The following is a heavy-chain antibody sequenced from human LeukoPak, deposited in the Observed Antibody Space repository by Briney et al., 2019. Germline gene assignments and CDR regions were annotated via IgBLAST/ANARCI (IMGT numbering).Heavy chain of an antibody. Sequence: PSETLSLTCTVSGGSISSYYWSWIRQPPGKGLEWIGYIYYSGSTNYNPSLKSRVTISVDTSKNQSSLKLSSVTAADTAVYYCARRRVAGTFDYWGQGTLVTVSS. CDR2: IYYSGST. J-gene: IGHJ4*02. D-gene: IGHD6-19*01. CDR1: GGSISSYY. V-gene: IGHV4-59*08. CDR3: ARRRVAGTFDY.